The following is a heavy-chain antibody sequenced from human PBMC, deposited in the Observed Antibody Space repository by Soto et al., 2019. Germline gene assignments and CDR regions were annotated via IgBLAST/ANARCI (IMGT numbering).Heavy chain of an antibody. CDR1: GDTFTFYS. J-gene: IGHJ4*02. CDR3: ASSYGSGYRAFDY. CDR2: INPILSMS. Sequence: QVQLVQSGAEVKRPGSSVKVSCKASGDTFTFYSINWVRQAPGLGLEWMGRINPILSMSNYAQRFQGRVTMTADKSTSTAYMELSSQRSEDTAIYYCASSYGSGYRAFDYWGQGALVTVSS. V-gene: IGHV1-69*02. D-gene: IGHD3-10*01.